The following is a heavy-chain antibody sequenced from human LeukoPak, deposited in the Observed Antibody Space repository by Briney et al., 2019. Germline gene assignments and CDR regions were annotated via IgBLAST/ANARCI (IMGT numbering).Heavy chain of an antibody. CDR1: GFTFNNYV. CDR3: AKDLLEYCGGDCYSPFDS. Sequence: GGSLRLSCAASGFTFNNYVMHWVRQAPGKGLEWVAVIWYDGRYEYYADSVKGRFTISRDSSKNTLYLQMNSLRAEDTAVYYCAKDLLEYCGGDCYSPFDSWGQGTPVTVSS. CDR2: IWYDGRYE. J-gene: IGHJ4*02. V-gene: IGHV3-33*06. D-gene: IGHD2-21*02.